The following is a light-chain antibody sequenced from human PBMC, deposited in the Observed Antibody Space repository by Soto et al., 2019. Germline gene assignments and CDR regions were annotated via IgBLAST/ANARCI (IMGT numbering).Light chain of an antibody. V-gene: IGKV1-27*01. J-gene: IGKJ4*01. CDR3: QKCKVAPFT. CDR2: AAS. Sequence: DIQVTQSPSSLSAFVGDRVTITCRASQDMGNFLAWYQQKPGKVPKLLIYAASTLQSGVPSRFSGSGSGTDFTLTISSLQPEDVATYYCQKCKVAPFTFGGGPKV. CDR1: QDMGNF.